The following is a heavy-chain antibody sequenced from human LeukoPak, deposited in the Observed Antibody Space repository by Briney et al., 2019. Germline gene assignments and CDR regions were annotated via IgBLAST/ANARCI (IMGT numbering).Heavy chain of an antibody. V-gene: IGHV3-7*01. D-gene: IGHD3-22*01. CDR1: GFTFSSYW. Sequence: PGGSLRLSCAASGFTFSSYWMSWVRQAPGKGLEWVANIKQDGSEKYYVDSVKGRFTISRNNANNSVSLQMNNLRAEDTAVYYCARDSTYYLRYGYFDSWGQGILVTVSS. J-gene: IGHJ4*02. CDR3: ARDSTYYLRYGYFDS. CDR2: IKQDGSEK.